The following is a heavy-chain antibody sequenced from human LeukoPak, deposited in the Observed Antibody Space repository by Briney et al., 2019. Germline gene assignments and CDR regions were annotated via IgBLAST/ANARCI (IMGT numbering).Heavy chain of an antibody. V-gene: IGHV3-48*01. J-gene: IGHJ4*02. CDR1: GFTFSSYS. CDR3: ARVYSGYSYGLGTYYFDY. Sequence: PGGSLRLSCAASGFTFSSYSMNWVRQAPGKGLEWVSYISSSSSTIYYADSVKGRFTISRDNAKNSLYLQMNSLRAEDTALYYCARVYSGYSYGLGTYYFDYWGQGTLVTVS. CDR2: ISSSSSTI. D-gene: IGHD5-18*01.